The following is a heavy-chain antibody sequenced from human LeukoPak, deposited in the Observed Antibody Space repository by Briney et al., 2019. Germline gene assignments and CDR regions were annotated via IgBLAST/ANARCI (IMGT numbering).Heavy chain of an antibody. Sequence: ASVKVSCKASGYTFTSYGISWVRQAPGQGLEWMGWISAYNGNTNYAQKFQGRVTMTRDTSISTAYMELSRLRSDDTAVYYCAIPGRGLVIDYWGQGTLVTVSS. D-gene: IGHD3-10*01. V-gene: IGHV1-18*01. J-gene: IGHJ4*02. CDR2: ISAYNGNT. CDR1: GYTFTSYG. CDR3: AIPGRGLVIDY.